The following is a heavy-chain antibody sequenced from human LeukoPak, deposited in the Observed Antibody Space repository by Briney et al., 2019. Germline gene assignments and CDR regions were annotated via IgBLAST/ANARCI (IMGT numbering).Heavy chain of an antibody. D-gene: IGHD2-2*01. CDR3: ARQLGYCSSTSCYADKVDY. CDR2: IYYSGST. J-gene: IGHJ4*02. CDR1: GGSISSSGYY. Sequence: SETLSLTCSVSGGSISSSGYYWGWIRQPPGKGLEWIGSIYYSGSTYYNPSLKSRVTISVDTSKNQFSLKLSSVTAADTAVYYCARQLGYCSSTSCYADKVDYWGQGTLVTVSS. V-gene: IGHV4-39*01.